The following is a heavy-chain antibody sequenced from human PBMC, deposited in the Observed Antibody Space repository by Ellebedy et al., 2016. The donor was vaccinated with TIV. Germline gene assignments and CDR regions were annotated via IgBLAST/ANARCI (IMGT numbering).Heavy chain of an antibody. CDR2: INPDSGGT. CDR1: GYVFTAYY. D-gene: IGHD6-13*01. J-gene: IGHJ6*02. CDR3: ARVRRGSSGMDV. Sequence: ASVKVSCKTSGYVFTAYYIHWVRQAPGQGLEWMGWINPDSGGTNFAKKFQGRVTMTRDTSISTAYMELSGLRSDDTAVYYCARVRRGSSGMDVWGQGTTVTVSS. V-gene: IGHV1-2*02.